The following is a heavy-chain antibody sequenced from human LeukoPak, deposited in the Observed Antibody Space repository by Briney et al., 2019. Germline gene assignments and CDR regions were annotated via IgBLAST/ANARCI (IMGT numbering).Heavy chain of an antibody. CDR3: ARVSHSSGWYGPFDY. J-gene: IGHJ4*02. Sequence: PGGSLRLSCAASGFTFSSYSMNWVRQAPGKGLEWVSSIGSSSSYIYYADSVKGRFTISRNNAKNSLYLQMNSLRAEDTAVYYCARVSHSSGWYGPFDYWGQGTLVTVSS. V-gene: IGHV3-21*01. CDR1: GFTFSSYS. CDR2: IGSSSSYI. D-gene: IGHD6-19*01.